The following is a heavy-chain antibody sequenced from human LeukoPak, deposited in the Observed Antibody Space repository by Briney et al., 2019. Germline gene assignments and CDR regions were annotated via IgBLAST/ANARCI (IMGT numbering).Heavy chain of an antibody. Sequence: LEWLSYINIGGTNTHYADSVKGRFTISRDNAKKSLYLEMNNLRAEDTAVYYCATDGAGFDTWGQGVLVTVSS. J-gene: IGHJ5*02. CDR2: INIGGTNT. V-gene: IGHV3-11*01. CDR3: ATDGAGFDT.